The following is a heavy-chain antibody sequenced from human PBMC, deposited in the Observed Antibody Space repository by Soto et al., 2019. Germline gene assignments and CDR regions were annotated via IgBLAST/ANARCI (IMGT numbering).Heavy chain of an antibody. J-gene: IGHJ6*02. CDR3: ASLKAGYYGMDF. D-gene: IGHD6-19*01. Sequence: GESLKISCQGSGYSFTSYWIGWVRQMPGKGLEWIGIIYPGDSDTRYSPSFQGQVTTSAAKSISTAYLQWRSLKASDTAMYYRASLKAGYYGMDFWGQRTTVTVSS. CDR1: GYSFTSYW. V-gene: IGHV5-51*01. CDR2: IYPGDSDT.